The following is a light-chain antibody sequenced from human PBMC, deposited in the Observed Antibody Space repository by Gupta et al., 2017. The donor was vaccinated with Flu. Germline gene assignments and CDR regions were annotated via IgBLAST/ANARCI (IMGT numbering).Light chain of an antibody. CDR1: SSGVGGYNY. J-gene: IGLJ2*01. V-gene: IGLV2-11*01. Sequence: QCALTQPRPGSEGPGQSVTFSCTGTSSGVGGYNYVSWYQQHPGKAPKLMMYDVSNRPSGVPDRFSGSKSGNTASLTISGLQAEDGADYDCSSYAGSDHVVFGGGTKLTVL. CDR3: SSYAGSDHVV. CDR2: DVS.